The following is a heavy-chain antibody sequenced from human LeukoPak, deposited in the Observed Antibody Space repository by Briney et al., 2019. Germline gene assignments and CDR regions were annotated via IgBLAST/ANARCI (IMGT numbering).Heavy chain of an antibody. CDR3: ARHAVEAASRWFDP. CDR1: GDSMSSSHYC. V-gene: IGHV4-39*01. D-gene: IGHD1-1*01. Sequence: SETLSLTCTVSGDSMSSSHYCWGWIRQPPGKALEWIGSIYYSGSTYYNPSLKSRVTMSVDTSKKQFSLTLSSVTAPDTAVYYCARHAVEAASRWFDPWGQGTLVTVSS. CDR2: IYYSGST. J-gene: IGHJ5*02.